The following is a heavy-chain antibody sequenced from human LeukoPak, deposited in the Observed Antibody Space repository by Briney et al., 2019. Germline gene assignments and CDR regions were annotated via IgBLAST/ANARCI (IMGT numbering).Heavy chain of an antibody. J-gene: IGHJ4*02. D-gene: IGHD3-10*01. CDR1: GFTFSSYS. CDR2: ISYDGSNK. CDR3: ARESIWFGELLVDY. Sequence: GGSLRLSCAASGFTFSSYSINWVRQAPGKGLEWVAVISYDGSNKYRADSVKGRFTISRDNSKNTLYLQMNSLRAEDTAVYYCARESIWFGELLVDYWGQGTLVTVSS. V-gene: IGHV3-30-3*01.